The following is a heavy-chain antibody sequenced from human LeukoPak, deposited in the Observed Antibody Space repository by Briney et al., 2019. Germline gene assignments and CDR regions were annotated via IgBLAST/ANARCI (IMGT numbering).Heavy chain of an antibody. CDR3: ARRAGAYXHPYDY. CDR1: GFTVSSNS. Sequence: GGSLRLSCTVSGFTVSSNSMSWVRQAPGKGLEGVSFIYSDNTHYSDSVKGRFTISRDNSKNTLYLQMNSLRAEDTAVYYCARRAGAYXHPYDYXXQGTLVTVXS. D-gene: IGHD3-16*01. J-gene: IGHJ4*02. V-gene: IGHV3-53*01. CDR2: IYSDNT.